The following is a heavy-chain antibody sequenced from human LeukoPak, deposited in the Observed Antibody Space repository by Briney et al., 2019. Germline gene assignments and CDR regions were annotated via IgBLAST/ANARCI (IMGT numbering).Heavy chain of an antibody. J-gene: IGHJ4*02. CDR2: INPNSGGT. Sequence: GASVKVSCKASGYTFTGYYIHWVRQAPGQGLEWMGWINPNSGGTNYAQKFQGRVTMTRDTSISTAYMELSRLRSEDTAVYYCARDYYGSGGLYYFDYWGQGTLDTVSS. CDR3: ARDYYGSGGLYYFDY. CDR1: GYTFTGYY. D-gene: IGHD3-10*01. V-gene: IGHV1-2*02.